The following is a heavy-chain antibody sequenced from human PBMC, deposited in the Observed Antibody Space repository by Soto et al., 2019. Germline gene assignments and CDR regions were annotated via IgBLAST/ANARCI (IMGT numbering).Heavy chain of an antibody. CDR3: AREGLVDWNDVADY. V-gene: IGHV1-46*01. D-gene: IGHD1-1*01. J-gene: IGHJ4*02. CDR2: INPSGGST. CDR1: GYTFTSCY. Sequence: ASVMISCSASGYTFTSCYMPCVRQAPGQGLEWMGIINPSGGSTSYAQKFQGRVTMTRDTSTSTVYMELSSLRSEDTAVYYYAREGLVDWNDVADYWGQGTLVTVSS.